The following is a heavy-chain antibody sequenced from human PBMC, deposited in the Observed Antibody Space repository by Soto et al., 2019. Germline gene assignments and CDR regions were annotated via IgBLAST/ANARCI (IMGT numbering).Heavy chain of an antibody. CDR3: ARSWGYYFAY. CDR1: GASISTNNW. CDR2: IYHTGST. D-gene: IGHD3-16*01. V-gene: IGHV4-4*02. J-gene: IGHJ4*01. Sequence: SEILCLTCAVAGASISTNNWWTWARQPPGKGLEWIGEIYHTGSTNYNPSLKSRVTISVDTSKNQFSLKLSSVTAADTAVYYCARSWGYYFAYGGQGTLVTVSS.